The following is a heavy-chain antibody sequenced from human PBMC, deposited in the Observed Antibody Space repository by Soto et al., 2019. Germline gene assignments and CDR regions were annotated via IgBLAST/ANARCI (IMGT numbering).Heavy chain of an antibody. V-gene: IGHV3-23*01. CDR1: GFTFSSYA. Sequence: GGSLRLSCAASGFTFSSYAMSWVRQAPGKGLEWVPAISGSGGSTYYADSVKGRFTISRDSSKNTLYLQMNSLRAEDTAVYYCAKDLSTSRTGTTSPNYYYYGMDVWGQGTTVTVSS. J-gene: IGHJ6*02. CDR2: ISGSGGST. CDR3: AKDLSTSRTGTTSPNYYYYGMDV. D-gene: IGHD1-7*01.